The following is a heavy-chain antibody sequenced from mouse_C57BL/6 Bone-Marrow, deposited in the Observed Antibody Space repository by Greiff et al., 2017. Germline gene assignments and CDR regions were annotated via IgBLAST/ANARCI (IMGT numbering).Heavy chain of an antibody. V-gene: IGHV1-74*01. CDR2: IHPSDSDT. J-gene: IGHJ1*03. Sequence: VQLQQPGAELVKPGASVKVSCKASGYNFTSYWMPWVKQRPGQGLEWIGRIHPSDSDTNYNQKFKGKATLTVDKSSSTAYMQLSSLTSEDSAVYYCAMDWILCRFDVWGTGTTVTVSS. CDR3: AMDWILCRFDV. CDR1: GYNFTSYW.